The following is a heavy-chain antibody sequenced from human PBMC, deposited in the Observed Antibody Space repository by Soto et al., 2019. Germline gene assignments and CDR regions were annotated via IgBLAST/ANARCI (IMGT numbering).Heavy chain of an antibody. J-gene: IGHJ5*02. V-gene: IGHV4-39*01. Sequence: ETLSLTCTVSGGSISSSSYYWGWIRQPPGKGLEWIGSIYSRGTTYYNPPLESRVTMSVDTSKNQFSLKLGSVTAADTAVYYCARQEGNCSGGRCFNNWFDPWGQGTLVTVSS. CDR2: IYSRGTT. CDR1: GGSISSSSYY. CDR3: ARQEGNCSGGRCFNNWFDP. D-gene: IGHD2-15*01.